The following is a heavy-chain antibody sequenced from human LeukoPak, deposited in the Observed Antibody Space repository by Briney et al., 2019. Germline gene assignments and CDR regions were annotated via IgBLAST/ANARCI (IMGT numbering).Heavy chain of an antibody. V-gene: IGHV3-21*01. CDR1: GFTFSSYS. J-gene: IGHJ4*02. CDR3: ARAGVAAAGFDY. Sequence: PGGSLRLSCAASGFTFSSYSMNWVRQAPGKGLEWVSSISSSSSYIYYADSVKGRFTISRDNAKNSLYLQMNSLRAEDTAVYYCARAGVAAAGFDYWGQGTLVTVSS. CDR2: ISSSSSYI. D-gene: IGHD6-13*01.